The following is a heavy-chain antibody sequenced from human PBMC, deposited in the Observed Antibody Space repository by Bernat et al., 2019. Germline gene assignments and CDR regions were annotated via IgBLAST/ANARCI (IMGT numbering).Heavy chain of an antibody. J-gene: IGHJ4*02. CDR1: GFSLSTSGVG. CDR2: IYWDDDK. Sequence: QITLKESGPTLVKPTQALTLTCTFSGFSLSTSGVGVGWIRQPPGKALEWLALIYWDDDKRYSPSLKSRLTITKDTSKNQVVLTLTNMDPVDTATYYCAHRRLSSSWSFYFDYWGQGILVTVSS. V-gene: IGHV2-5*02. CDR3: AHRRLSSSWSFYFDY. D-gene: IGHD6-13*01.